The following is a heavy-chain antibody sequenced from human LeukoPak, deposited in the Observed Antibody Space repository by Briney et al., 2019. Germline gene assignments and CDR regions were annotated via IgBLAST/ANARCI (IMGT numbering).Heavy chain of an antibody. CDR1: GFTFSSYA. Sequence: GSLRLSCAASGFTFSSYAMSWVRQAPGKGLQWIGEINRSGSTNYNPSLKGRVTISVGTSRNQFSLWLSSVTAADTAVYFCARGGSDWYIDSWGQGTLVTVSS. D-gene: IGHD6-13*01. J-gene: IGHJ5*01. CDR2: INRSGST. CDR3: ARGGSDWYIDS. V-gene: IGHV4-34*01.